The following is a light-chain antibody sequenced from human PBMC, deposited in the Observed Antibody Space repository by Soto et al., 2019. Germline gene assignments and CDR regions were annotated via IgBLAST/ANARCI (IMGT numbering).Light chain of an antibody. J-gene: IGKJ3*01. V-gene: IGKV3-20*01. CDR2: RAS. Sequence: EIVLTQSPATLSFSPEETATLSCRASQSVSSSYLAWYQQKPGQAPRNLIYRASSRATGIPDRFSGSGSGTDFTRTISRLEPDDFAVYYCQQYGSSLVTVGPGTKEDIK. CDR1: QSVSSSY. CDR3: QQYGSSLVT.